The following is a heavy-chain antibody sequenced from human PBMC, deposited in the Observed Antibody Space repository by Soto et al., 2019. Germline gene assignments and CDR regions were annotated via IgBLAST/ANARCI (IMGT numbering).Heavy chain of an antibody. CDR3: ARCRGIGFSSTWNIYWYYNMDV. Sequence: QVHLVQSGAEVRKSGSSVKVSCKAAGGTFSDYALSWVRQAPGQGLEWIGGIIPMFATTNYAQKFQGRVTITADDYATTAHMELSSLKSEDTAVYYCARCRGIGFSSTWNIYWYYNMDVWGQGTTVTVSS. V-gene: IGHV1-69*01. CDR1: GGTFSDYA. J-gene: IGHJ6*02. D-gene: IGHD6-13*01. CDR2: IIPMFATT.